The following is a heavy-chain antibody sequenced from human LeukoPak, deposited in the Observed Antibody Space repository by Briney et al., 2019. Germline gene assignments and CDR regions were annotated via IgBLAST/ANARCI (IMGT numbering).Heavy chain of an antibody. CDR3: ARAVDYGDYAPFDY. CDR2: ISYDGSNK. Sequence: GRSLRLSCAASGFTFSSYAMHWVRQAPGKGLEWVAVISYDGSNKYYADSVKGRFTISRDNSKNTLYLQTNSLRAEDTAVYYCARAVDYGDYAPFDYWGQGTLVTVSS. J-gene: IGHJ4*02. V-gene: IGHV3-30*04. CDR1: GFTFSSYA. D-gene: IGHD4-17*01.